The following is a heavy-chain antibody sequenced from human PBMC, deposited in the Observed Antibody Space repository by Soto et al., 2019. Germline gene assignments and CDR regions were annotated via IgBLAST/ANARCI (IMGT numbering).Heavy chain of an antibody. CDR1: GFPFSRNV. V-gene: IGHV3-23*01. CDR2: ISDTGGDK. CDR3: ARARAFYDSSGYYSGYFDY. D-gene: IGHD3-22*01. J-gene: IGHJ4*02. Sequence: EVQLLESGGGLVQPGGSLRLSCAASGFPFSRNVMSWVRQAPGKGLEWVSLISDTGGDKLHADSVKGRFTISRDNSKNSLYLQMNSLRAEDTAVYYCARARAFYDSSGYYSGYFDYWGQGTLVTVSS.